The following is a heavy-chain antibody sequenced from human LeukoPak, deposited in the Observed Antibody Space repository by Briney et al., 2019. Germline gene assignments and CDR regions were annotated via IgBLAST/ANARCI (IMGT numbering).Heavy chain of an antibody. CDR2: INPNRGNT. CDR1: GYTFTSYD. Sequence: GASVKVSCKASGYTFTSYDINWVRQATGQGLEWMGWINPNRGNTGYAQKFQGRVTMTRNTSISTAYMELSSLRSEDTAVYYCARTYYDFWSGPHLGEDWFDPWGQGTLVTVSS. J-gene: IGHJ5*02. V-gene: IGHV1-8*01. D-gene: IGHD3-3*01. CDR3: ARTYYDFWSGPHLGEDWFDP.